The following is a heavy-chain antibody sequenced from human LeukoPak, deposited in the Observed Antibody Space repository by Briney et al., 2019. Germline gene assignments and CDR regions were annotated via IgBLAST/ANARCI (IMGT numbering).Heavy chain of an antibody. CDR1: GFTFSSYS. CDR3: ARGDYYGSGSLDY. V-gene: IGHV3-21*01. D-gene: IGHD3-10*01. CDR2: ISSSSSYI. J-gene: IGHJ4*02. Sequence: PGGSLRLSCAASGFTFSSYSMNWVRQAPGKGLEWVSSISSSSSYIYYAGSVKGRFTISRDNAKNSLYLQMNSLRAEDTAVYYCARGDYYGSGSLDYWGQGTLVTVSS.